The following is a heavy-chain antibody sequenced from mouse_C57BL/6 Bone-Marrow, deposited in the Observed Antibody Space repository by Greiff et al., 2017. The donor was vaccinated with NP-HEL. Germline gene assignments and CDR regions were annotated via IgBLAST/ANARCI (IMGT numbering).Heavy chain of an antibody. CDR1: GYTFTNYW. D-gene: IGHD1-1*01. J-gene: IGHJ1*03. Sequence: QVQLQQSGAELVRPGTSVKMSCKASGYTFTNYWIGWAKQRPGHGLEWIGDIYPGGGYTNYNEKFKGKATLTADKSSSTAYMQFSSLTSEDSAIYYCARRILRWYFDVWGTGTTVTVSS. CDR3: ARRILRWYFDV. CDR2: IYPGGGYT. V-gene: IGHV1-63*01.